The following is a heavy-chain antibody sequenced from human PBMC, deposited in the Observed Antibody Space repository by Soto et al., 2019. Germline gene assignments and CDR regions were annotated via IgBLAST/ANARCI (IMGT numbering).Heavy chain of an antibody. V-gene: IGHV3-30-3*01. CDR2: ISYDGSNK. D-gene: IGHD2-2*01. CDR1: GFTFSSYA. Sequence: QVQLVESGGGVVQPGRSLRLSCAASGFTFSSYAMHWVRQAPGKGLEWVAVISYDGSNKYYADSVKGRFTISRDNSKNTLYLQMNSLRAEDTAVYYCARESPPDIVVVPAANQEGDGMDVWGQGTTVTVSS. CDR3: ARESPPDIVVVPAANQEGDGMDV. J-gene: IGHJ6*02.